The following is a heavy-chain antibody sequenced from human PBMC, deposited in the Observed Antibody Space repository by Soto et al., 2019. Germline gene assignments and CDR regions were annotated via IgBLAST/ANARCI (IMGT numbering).Heavy chain of an antibody. CDR3: AREYCVTTSCYGVDY. CDR2: ISTSNGDT. CDR1: GYSFTTFG. J-gene: IGHJ4*02. V-gene: IGHV1-18*01. Sequence: ASVKLSCKASGYSFTTFGISWGRQAPGQGLEWMGWISTSNGDTKYAREVQGRVTMSTDTTTSTAYMELSSLKSDDTAVYYCAREYCVTTSCYGVDYWGQGTLVTVSS. D-gene: IGHD2-2*01.